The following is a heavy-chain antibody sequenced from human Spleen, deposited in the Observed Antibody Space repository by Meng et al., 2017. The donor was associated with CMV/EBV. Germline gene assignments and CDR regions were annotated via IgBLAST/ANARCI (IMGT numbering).Heavy chain of an antibody. CDR2: INPHSGAT. CDR3: ARGGYATHFDY. J-gene: IGHJ4*02. V-gene: IGHV1-2*02. D-gene: IGHD5-12*01. CDR1: GYTFTDYY. Sequence: ASVKVSCKASGYTFTDYYLHWVRQAPGQGLEWMGWINPHSGATKYAEKFQGRVTMTRDTSISTAYMELSRLRSDDTAVYYCARGGYATHFDYWGQGTLVTVSS.